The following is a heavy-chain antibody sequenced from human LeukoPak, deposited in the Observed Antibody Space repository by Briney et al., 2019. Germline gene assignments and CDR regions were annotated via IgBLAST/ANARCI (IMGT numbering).Heavy chain of an antibody. D-gene: IGHD1-1*01. CDR3: AEDQQLQPFHY. J-gene: IGHJ4*02. CDR1: GFIFSSYV. Sequence: GGSLRLSCEASGFIFSSYVMGWVRQAPGKGLEWVSSISVGGGDTFTADSVKGRFTITRENSKNTLFLQMNSLRAEDTAMYYCAEDQQLQPFHYWGQGTLVTVSS. CDR2: ISVGGGDT. V-gene: IGHV3-23*01.